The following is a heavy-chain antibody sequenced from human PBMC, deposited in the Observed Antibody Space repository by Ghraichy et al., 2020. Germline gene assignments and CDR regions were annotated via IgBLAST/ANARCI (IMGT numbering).Heavy chain of an antibody. CDR3: ARHRCSGGICYSWLGELSMDV. D-gene: IGHD2-15*01. V-gene: IGHV4-39*01. CDR1: GGSINSDNYY. J-gene: IGHJ6*04. Sequence: SETLSLTCTVSGGSINSDNYYWGWIRQPPGKGLEWIGTIYYSGTTYYNPSLRSRFTISADTSKNEFSLKVNSVTAADTAVYYCARHRCSGGICYSWLGELSMDVWGKGTPVNVSS. CDR2: IYYSGTT.